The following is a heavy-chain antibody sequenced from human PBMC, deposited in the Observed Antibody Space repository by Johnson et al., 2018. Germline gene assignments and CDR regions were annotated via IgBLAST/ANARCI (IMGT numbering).Heavy chain of an antibody. CDR3: ARGDYVWGSYRMNGEYFQH. CDR1: GFTFSDYY. J-gene: IGHJ1*01. Sequence: QVQLVQSGGGLVKPGGSLRLSCAASGFTFSDYYMSWIRQAPGKGLEWVSYISSSSSYIYYADSVKGRFTISRDNSKNPLYLQMNSLRAEDPAGYYCARGDYVWGSYRMNGEYFQHWGQGTLVTVSS. D-gene: IGHD3-16*02. CDR2: ISSSSSYI. V-gene: IGHV3-11*06.